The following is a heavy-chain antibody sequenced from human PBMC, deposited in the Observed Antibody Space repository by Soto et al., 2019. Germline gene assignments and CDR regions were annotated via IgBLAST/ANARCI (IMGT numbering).Heavy chain of an antibody. CDR1: GGSFSSYA. V-gene: IGHV1-69*13. D-gene: IGHD2-15*01. CDR3: ARVTGSGRHQRYCSGGSCYSDWFDP. CDR2: IIPIFGTA. J-gene: IGHJ5*02. Sequence: SVKVSCKASGGSFSSYAISWVRQAPGQGLEWMGGIIPIFGTANYAQKFQGRVTITADESTSTAYMELSSLRSEDTAVYYCARVTGSGRHQRYCSGGSCYSDWFDPWGQGTLVTVSS.